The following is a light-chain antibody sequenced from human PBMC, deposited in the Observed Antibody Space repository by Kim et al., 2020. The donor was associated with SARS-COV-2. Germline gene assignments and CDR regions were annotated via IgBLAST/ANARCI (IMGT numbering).Light chain of an antibody. Sequence: QRVNIACSGSSSDIGTNYIYGYQQRPGKAPKLRIERNNRRPSGVPDRFSGSKSGPSASLAISGLRSEDEADYYCAAWDDSLRVYVFGTGTKVTVL. CDR1: SSDIGTNY. CDR3: AAWDDSLRVYV. CDR2: RNN. J-gene: IGLJ1*01. V-gene: IGLV1-47*01.